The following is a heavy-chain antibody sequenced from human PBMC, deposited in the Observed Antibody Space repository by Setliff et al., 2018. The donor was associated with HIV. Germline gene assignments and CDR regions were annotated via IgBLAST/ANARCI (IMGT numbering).Heavy chain of an antibody. Sequence: SETLSLTCAVSGGSISSSNWWSWVRQPPGKGLEWIGEIYHSGSTNYNPSLKSRVTISVDASKNQFSLKLSSLTAADTAVYYCARARSDWYNVRPYYFDSSGYLREEGFDPWGQGTLVTVSS. V-gene: IGHV4-4*02. D-gene: IGHD3-22*01. CDR1: GGSISSSNW. J-gene: IGHJ5*02. CDR2: IYHSGST. CDR3: ARARSDWYNVRPYYFDSSGYLREEGFDP.